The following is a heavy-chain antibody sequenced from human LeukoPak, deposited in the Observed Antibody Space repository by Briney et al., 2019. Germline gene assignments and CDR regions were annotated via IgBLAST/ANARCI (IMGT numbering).Heavy chain of an antibody. Sequence: ETLSLTCAVYGGSFSGYYWSWIRQPPGKGLEWVADIKQDGSEKYYVDSVKGRFTISRDNAKNSLYLQMNSLRAEDTAVYYCARVLSYNCFDYWGQGTLVTVSS. D-gene: IGHD3-10*01. J-gene: IGHJ4*02. CDR2: IKQDGSEK. V-gene: IGHV3-7*01. CDR1: GGSFSGYY. CDR3: ARVLSYNCFDY.